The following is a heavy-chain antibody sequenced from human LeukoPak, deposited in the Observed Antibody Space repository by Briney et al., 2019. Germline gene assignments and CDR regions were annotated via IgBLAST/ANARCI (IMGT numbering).Heavy chain of an antibody. J-gene: IGHJ5*01. V-gene: IGHV3-11*04. CDR3: ARGAAAGIVGWLDP. D-gene: IGHD6-13*01. CDR2: ISNNGRTI. CDR1: AFIFSDYY. Sequence: GGSLRLSCAASAFIFSDYYMIWIRQAPGKGLEWISYISNNGRTIYYADSVKGRFTISRDNAKNSLHLQMNSLRAEDTAVYYCARGAAAGIVGWLDPWGQGTLVTVSS.